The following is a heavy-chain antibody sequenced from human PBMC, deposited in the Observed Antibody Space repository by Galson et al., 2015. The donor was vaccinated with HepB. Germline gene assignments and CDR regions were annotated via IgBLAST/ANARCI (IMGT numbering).Heavy chain of an antibody. CDR1: GFTFSSYA. CDR2: ISYDGSNK. CDR3: ARSIAVAGTGFGY. D-gene: IGHD6-19*01. J-gene: IGHJ4*02. V-gene: IGHV3-30-3*01. Sequence: SLRLSCAASGFTFSSYAMHWVRQAPGKGLEWVAVISYDGSNKYYADSVKGRFTISRDNSKNTLYLQMSSLRAEDTAVYYCARSIAVAGTGFGYWGQGTLVTVSS.